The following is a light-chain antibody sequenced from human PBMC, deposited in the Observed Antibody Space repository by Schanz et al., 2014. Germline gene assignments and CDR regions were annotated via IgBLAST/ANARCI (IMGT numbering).Light chain of an antibody. CDR2: ANN. J-gene: IGLJ3*02. Sequence: QSVLTQPPSVSGAPGQRVTISCTGSTSNIGAGYDVHWYQQFPGTAPKLLIYANNNRPSGVPDRFSASKSDTSASLAITGLQAEDEADYYCQSYDSRLGGPEFGGGTKLTVL. CDR3: QSYDSRLGGPE. V-gene: IGLV1-40*01. CDR1: TSNIGAGYD.